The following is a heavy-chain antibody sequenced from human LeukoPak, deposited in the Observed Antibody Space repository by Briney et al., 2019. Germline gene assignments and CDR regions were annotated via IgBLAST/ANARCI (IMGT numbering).Heavy chain of an antibody. Sequence: ASVKVSCKASGYTFTGYYMHWVRQAPGQGLEWMGWINPNSGGTNYAQKFQGWVTMTRDTSISTAYLQWSSLKASDTAMYYCARHQRDSSGQSLYYYFYMDVWGKGTTVTVSS. CDR3: ARHQRDSSGQSLYYYFYMDV. J-gene: IGHJ6*03. V-gene: IGHV1-2*04. CDR1: GYTFTGYY. D-gene: IGHD3-22*01. CDR2: INPNSGGT.